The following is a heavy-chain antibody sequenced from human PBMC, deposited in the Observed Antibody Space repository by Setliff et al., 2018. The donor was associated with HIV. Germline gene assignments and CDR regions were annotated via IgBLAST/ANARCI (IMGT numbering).Heavy chain of an antibody. Sequence: SETLSLTCTVSGGSISSYYWSWIRQPPGKGLEWIGEINHRGSTNCNPSLKSRVSISVDTSKNQFSLKLSSVTAADTAVYYCATLKMATIYRDFDYWGQGTLVTVSS. CDR3: ATLKMATIYRDFDY. CDR2: INHRGST. D-gene: IGHD5-12*01. CDR1: GGSISSYY. J-gene: IGHJ4*02. V-gene: IGHV4-34*01.